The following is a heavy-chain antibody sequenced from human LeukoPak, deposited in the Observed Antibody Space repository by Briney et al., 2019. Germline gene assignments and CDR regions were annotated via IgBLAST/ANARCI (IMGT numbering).Heavy chain of an antibody. CDR3: ARGLRSSY. CDR2: INHSGST. J-gene: IGHJ4*02. Sequence: SETLSLTCAAYGGSFSGYYWSWIRQPPGKGLEWIGEINHSGSTNYNPSLKSRVTISVDTSKNQFSLKLSSVTAADTAVYYCARGLRSSYWGQGTLVTVSS. CDR1: GGSFSGYY. D-gene: IGHD4-17*01. V-gene: IGHV4-34*01.